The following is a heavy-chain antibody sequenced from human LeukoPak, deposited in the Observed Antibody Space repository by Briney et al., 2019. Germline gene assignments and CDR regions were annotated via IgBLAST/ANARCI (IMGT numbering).Heavy chain of an antibody. CDR1: GGTFSSYA. J-gene: IGHJ4*02. CDR3: AKEQVVTMIVVVTTPLDY. CDR2: IIPILGIA. D-gene: IGHD3-22*01. V-gene: IGHV1-69*04. Sequence: SVKVSCKASGGTFSSYAISWVRQAPGQGLEWMGRIIPILGIANYAQKFQGRVTITADKSTSTAYMELSSLRSEDTAVYYCAKEQVVTMIVVVTTPLDYWGQGTLVTVSS.